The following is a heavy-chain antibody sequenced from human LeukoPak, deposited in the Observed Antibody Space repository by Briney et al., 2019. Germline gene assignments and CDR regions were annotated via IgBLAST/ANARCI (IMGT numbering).Heavy chain of an antibody. CDR1: GFTVSSNY. Sequence: GGSLRLSCAASGFTVSSNYMSWVRQAPGKGLEWVSSISSTGGTTYYADSAKGRFTISRDNAKNSLYLQMNSLRAEDTAVYYCARDRSVGRRNQFDYWGQGTLVTVSS. D-gene: IGHD1-14*01. CDR3: ARDRSVGRRNQFDY. CDR2: ISSTGGTT. V-gene: IGHV3-11*04. J-gene: IGHJ4*02.